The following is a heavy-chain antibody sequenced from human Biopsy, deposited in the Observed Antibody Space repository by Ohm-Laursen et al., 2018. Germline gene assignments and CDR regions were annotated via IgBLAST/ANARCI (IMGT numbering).Heavy chain of an antibody. J-gene: IGHJ4*02. CDR2: ISYTGYT. D-gene: IGHD4-23*01. V-gene: IGHV4-59*11. CDR1: GGSFTGHY. Sequence: GTLSLTCTVSGGSFTGHYWSWIRQPPGKGLEWIGHISYTGYTSYNASLKSRVTISVDTSRNHFSLRLSSLTAAYTAVYYCARGSNDFGGLYFPRWGQGTLLTVSS. CDR3: ARGSNDFGGLYFPR.